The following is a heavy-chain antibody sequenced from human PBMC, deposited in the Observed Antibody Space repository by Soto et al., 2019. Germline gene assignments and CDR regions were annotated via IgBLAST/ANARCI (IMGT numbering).Heavy chain of an antibody. V-gene: IGHV3-23*01. Sequence: EVQLLESGGGLVQPGGSLRLSCAASGFTFSSYAMSWVRQAPGKGLEWVSAITAGGGSTYYADSVKGRFTISRDNSKNTLFLQRNSLRAEDTAVYYCAKDMARYCSGGDCYLGSDYWGQGTLVTVSS. J-gene: IGHJ4*02. CDR3: AKDMARYCSGGDCYLGSDY. D-gene: IGHD2-15*01. CDR1: GFTFSSYA. CDR2: ITAGGGST.